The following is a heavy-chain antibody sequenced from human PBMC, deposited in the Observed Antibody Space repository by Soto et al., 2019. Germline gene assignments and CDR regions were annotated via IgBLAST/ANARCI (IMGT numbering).Heavy chain of an antibody. V-gene: IGHV3-11*06. Sequence: QVQLVESGGGLVKPGGSLRLACAASGFSVGDSYMSWVRQAPGKGLEWLSYISGGSSYTNYADSVKGRFTISRDNAKRSLYLEMNSLSADDTAVYYCAKTIVAASGYYFDHWGQGNLVTVSS. J-gene: IGHJ4*02. D-gene: IGHD2-21*01. CDR1: GFSVGDSY. CDR3: AKTIVAASGYYFDH. CDR2: ISGGSSYT.